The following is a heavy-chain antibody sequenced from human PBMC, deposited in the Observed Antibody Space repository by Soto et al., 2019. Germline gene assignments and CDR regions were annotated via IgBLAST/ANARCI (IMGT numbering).Heavy chain of an antibody. J-gene: IGHJ3*02. CDR3: ARGYCSGGSCYPDAFDI. D-gene: IGHD2-15*01. V-gene: IGHV3-53*01. Sequence: GGSLRLSCAASGFTFSNNYMSWVRQTPGNGLEWVSVIYSGGSTYYADSVQGRFTISRDNSKNTLHLQMNSLRAEDTALYYCARGYCSGGSCYPDAFDIWGQGSMVTVSS. CDR2: IYSGGST. CDR1: GFTFSNNY.